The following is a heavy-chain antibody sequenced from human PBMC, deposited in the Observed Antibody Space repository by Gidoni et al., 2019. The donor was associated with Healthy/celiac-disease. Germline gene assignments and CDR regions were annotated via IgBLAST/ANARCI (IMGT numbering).Heavy chain of an antibody. J-gene: IGHJ2*01. Sequence: QVQLVQSGAEVTKPGASVKVSCKASGYTFTGYYMHWVRQAPGQGLEWMGWINPNSGGTNYAQKFQGRVTMTRDTSISTAYMELSRLRSDDTAVYYCASSGDLAVQYWYFDLWGRGTLVTVSS. CDR3: ASSGDLAVQYWYFDL. V-gene: IGHV1-2*02. D-gene: IGHD7-27*01. CDR1: GYTFTGYY. CDR2: INPNSGGT.